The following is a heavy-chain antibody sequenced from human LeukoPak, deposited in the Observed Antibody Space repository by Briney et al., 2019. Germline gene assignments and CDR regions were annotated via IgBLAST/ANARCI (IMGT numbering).Heavy chain of an antibody. J-gene: IGHJ6*03. CDR1: GGTFSSYA. D-gene: IGHD5-18*01. Sequence: SVKVSCKASGGTFSSYAISWVRQAPGQGLEWMGGIIPIFGTANYAQKFQGRVTITTDESTSTAYMELSSLRSEDTAVYYCARDGNTAMGRNGYYYYYMDVWGKGTTVTVSS. CDR3: ARDGNTAMGRNGYYYYYMDV. CDR2: IIPIFGTA. V-gene: IGHV1-69*05.